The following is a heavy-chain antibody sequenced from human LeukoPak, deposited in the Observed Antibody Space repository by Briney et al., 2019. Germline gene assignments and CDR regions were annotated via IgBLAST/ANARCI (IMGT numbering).Heavy chain of an antibody. CDR1: GGSISSSSYY. Sequence: PSETLSLTCTVSGGSISSSSYYWGWIRQPPGKELEWIGSIYYSGSTYYNPSLKSRVTISVDTSKNQFSLKLSSVTAADTAVYYCASVRPPLRYFDWLSLYFDYWGQGTLVTVSS. CDR3: ASVRPPLRYFDWLSLYFDY. CDR2: IYYSGST. D-gene: IGHD3-9*01. V-gene: IGHV4-39*07. J-gene: IGHJ4*02.